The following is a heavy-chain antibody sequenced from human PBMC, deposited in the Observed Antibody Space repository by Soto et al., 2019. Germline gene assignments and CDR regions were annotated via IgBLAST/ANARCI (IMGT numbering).Heavy chain of an antibody. D-gene: IGHD3-3*01. CDR3: AKGGQRDFWSGYILFDY. CDR2: IYYSGST. CDR1: GGSISSGGYY. V-gene: IGHV4-31*03. J-gene: IGHJ4*02. Sequence: SETLSLTCTVSGGSISSGGYYWSWIRQHPGKGLEWIGYIYYSGSTYYNPSLKSRVTISVDTSKNQFSLKLSSVTAADTAVYYCAKGGQRDFWSGYILFDYWGQGTLVTVSS.